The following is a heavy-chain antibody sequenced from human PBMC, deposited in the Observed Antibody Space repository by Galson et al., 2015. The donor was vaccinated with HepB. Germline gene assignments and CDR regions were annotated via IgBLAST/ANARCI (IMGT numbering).Heavy chain of an antibody. CDR2: IKSRTDGGTT. Sequence: SLRLSCAASGFTFSNAWMSWVRQAPGKGLEWVGRIKSRTDGGTTDYAAPVKGRFTISRDDSKNTLYLQMNSLKTEDTAVYYCTTGNYYYDSSGYYPHDAFDIWGQGTTVTVSS. CDR3: TTGNYYYDSSGYYPHDAFDI. J-gene: IGHJ3*02. D-gene: IGHD3-22*01. V-gene: IGHV3-15*01. CDR1: GFTFSNAW.